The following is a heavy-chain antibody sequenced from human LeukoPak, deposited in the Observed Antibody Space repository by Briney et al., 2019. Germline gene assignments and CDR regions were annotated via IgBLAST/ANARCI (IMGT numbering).Heavy chain of an antibody. CDR1: GYTFTGYY. CDR2: ISPNSGAT. J-gene: IGHJ4*02. CDR3: AREGYSTSSGPLDY. Sequence: ASVKVSCKASGYTFTGYYMHWVRQAPGQGLEWMGWISPNSGATSFAQKFQGRVTMTRDTSISTAYMELSSLSSDDTAVYFCAREGYSTSSGPLDYWGQGTLVIVSS. V-gene: IGHV1-2*02. D-gene: IGHD6-6*01.